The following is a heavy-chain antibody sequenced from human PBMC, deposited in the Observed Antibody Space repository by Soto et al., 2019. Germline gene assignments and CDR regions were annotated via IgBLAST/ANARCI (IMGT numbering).Heavy chain of an antibody. D-gene: IGHD1-26*01. CDR1: GFTFTTYW. Sequence: EVQLVESGGGLVQPGGSLILSCAASGFTFTTYWMHWVRQVPGQGLVWVSHVNSDESSTNYADSVKGRFTISRDNAKNTLYLQMRSLRAEDSAVYYCARGGSGNYFNYFDYWGQGTLITVSS. CDR3: ARGGSGNYFNYFDY. J-gene: IGHJ4*02. V-gene: IGHV3-74*01. CDR2: VNSDESST.